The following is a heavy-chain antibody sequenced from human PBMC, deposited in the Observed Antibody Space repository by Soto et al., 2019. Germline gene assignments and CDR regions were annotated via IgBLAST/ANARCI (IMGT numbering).Heavy chain of an antibody. CDR2: IHYSGVI. Sequence: QVHLQESGPGLVKPSGTLSLTCAVSGDSITRSNWWSWVRQPPGTGLEWIGEIHYSGVINYNPSLKSRVTISVDKSKNQFSLGLRSVTAADTAVYYCARDVGNFYDSSPTGQFDFWGQGTLVTVSS. D-gene: IGHD3-22*01. V-gene: IGHV4-4*02. CDR3: ARDVGNFYDSSPTGQFDF. J-gene: IGHJ4*02. CDR1: GDSITRSNW.